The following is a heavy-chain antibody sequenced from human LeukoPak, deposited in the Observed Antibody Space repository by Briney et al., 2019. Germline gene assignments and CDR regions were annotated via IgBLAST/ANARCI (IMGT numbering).Heavy chain of an antibody. CDR3: ARDRGYNPDTFDI. Sequence: ASVKVSCMASGYTFTSYGVSWVRQAPGQGLEWMGWIGTYNGDTNYAQNLRGRVTMTTDTSTRTAYMELRSLRSDDTAVYYCARDRGYNPDTFDIWGQGTMVTVSS. CDR2: IGTYNGDT. D-gene: IGHD5-24*01. J-gene: IGHJ3*02. V-gene: IGHV1-18*01. CDR1: GYTFTSYG.